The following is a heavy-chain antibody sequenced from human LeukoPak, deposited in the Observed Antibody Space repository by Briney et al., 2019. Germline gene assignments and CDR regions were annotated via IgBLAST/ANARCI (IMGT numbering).Heavy chain of an antibody. Sequence: GGSLRLSCVASGFQFSSFAMSWVRQAPGRGLQWVSAISGSGGSTYYADSVKGRFTISRDNSKNTLYLQMNSLRAEDTAVYYCAKDVGAVTPEGFDYWGQGTLVTVSS. D-gene: IGHD4-17*01. CDR3: AKDVGAVTPEGFDY. CDR1: GFQFSSFA. CDR2: ISGSGGST. V-gene: IGHV3-23*01. J-gene: IGHJ4*02.